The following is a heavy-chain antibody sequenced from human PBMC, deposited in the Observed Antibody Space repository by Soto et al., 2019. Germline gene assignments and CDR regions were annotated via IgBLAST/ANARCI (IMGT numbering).Heavy chain of an antibody. V-gene: IGHV4-61*01. J-gene: IGHJ5*02. Sequence: PSETLSLTCTVSGGSVSSDSYYWSWIRQPPGKGLEWIGFIYYSGTTNYNPSLKSRVMISLDTSKNQFSLKLSSVTAADTAIYYCARGPPPNRFDPWGQGTLVTVSS. CDR3: ARGPPPNRFDP. CDR2: IYYSGTT. CDR1: GGSVSSDSYY.